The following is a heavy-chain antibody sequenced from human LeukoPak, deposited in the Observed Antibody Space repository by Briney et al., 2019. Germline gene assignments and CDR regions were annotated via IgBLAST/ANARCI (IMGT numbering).Heavy chain of an antibody. D-gene: IGHD3-3*01. Sequence: PGGSLRLSCAASGFTFSSYAMSWVRQAPGKGLEWVSVIYSGGSTYYADSVKGRFTISRDNSKNTLYLQMNSLRAEDTAVYYCARGTITIFGVVTPFDHWGQGTLVTVSS. V-gene: IGHV3-53*01. J-gene: IGHJ4*02. CDR1: GFTFSSYA. CDR3: ARGTITIFGVVTPFDH. CDR2: IYSGGST.